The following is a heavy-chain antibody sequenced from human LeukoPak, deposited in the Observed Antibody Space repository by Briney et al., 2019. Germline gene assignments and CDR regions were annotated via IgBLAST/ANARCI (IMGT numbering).Heavy chain of an antibody. J-gene: IGHJ4*02. CDR3: ARDRYYYDGSGYHRTEYYFDY. Sequence: GGSLRLSCAASGFTFSSYGMHWVRQAPGKGLEWVAVIWYDGSNKYYADSVKGRFTISRDNSKNTLYLQMNSLRAEDTAVYYCARDRYYYDGSGYHRTEYYFDYWGQGTLVTVSS. CDR2: IWYDGSNK. V-gene: IGHV3-33*01. CDR1: GFTFSSYG. D-gene: IGHD3-22*01.